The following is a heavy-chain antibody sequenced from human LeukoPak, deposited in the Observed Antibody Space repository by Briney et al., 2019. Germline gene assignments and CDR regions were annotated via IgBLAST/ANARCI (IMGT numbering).Heavy chain of an antibody. CDR2: IYYSGST. D-gene: IGHD3/OR15-3a*01. J-gene: IGHJ4*02. CDR1: GGSISSSSYY. CDR3: TRGGTGALSY. V-gene: IGHV4-39*07. Sequence: SETLSLTCTVSGGSISSSSYYWGWIRQPPGKGLEWIGSIYYSGSTYYNPSLKSRVTISVDTSKNQFSLTLTSLTAADTAVYYCTRGGTGALSYWGQGALVTVSS.